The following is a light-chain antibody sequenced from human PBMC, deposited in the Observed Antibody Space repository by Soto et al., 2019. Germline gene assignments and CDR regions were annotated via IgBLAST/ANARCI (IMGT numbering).Light chain of an antibody. CDR1: QDINVF. V-gene: IGKV1-33*01. CDR3: QHYESLPT. J-gene: IGKJ5*01. CDR2: DAS. Sequence: DLPMTQSPSSLSASVGDRITITCQASQDINVFLNWYQQKPGKAPKLLIYDASNLETGVPSRFSGSGSGSDFTLTINNLEPEDLATYYCQHYESLPTFGQGTRLEAK.